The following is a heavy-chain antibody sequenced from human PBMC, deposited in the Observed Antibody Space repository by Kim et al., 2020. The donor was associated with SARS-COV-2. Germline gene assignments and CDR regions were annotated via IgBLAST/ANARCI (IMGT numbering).Heavy chain of an antibody. D-gene: IGHD3-10*01. CDR3: ARGVTMVRGFIFDY. V-gene: IGHV3-33*01. Sequence: GGSLRLSCAVSGFTFSGYGMHWVRQAPGKGLEWMAVIWYDGSNKYYADSVKGRFTISRDNSKNTLYLQMNSLRAEDTAVYYCARGVTMVRGFIFDYWGQGTLVTVSS. J-gene: IGHJ4*02. CDR2: IWYDGSNK. CDR1: GFTFSGYG.